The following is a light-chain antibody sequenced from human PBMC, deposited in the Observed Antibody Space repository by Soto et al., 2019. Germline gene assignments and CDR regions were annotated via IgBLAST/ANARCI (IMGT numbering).Light chain of an antibody. CDR1: QVIAPY. CDR2: ATS. CDR3: QKYNPAPLT. Sequence: DVQMTQSPSSLSAFVGDRVTITCRASQVIAPYLAWFQQKPGKVPKLLIYATSTLQSGVPSRFSGSGSGTDFTLTISSLQPEDVATYYCQKYNPAPLTFGGGTKVEIK. J-gene: IGKJ4*01. V-gene: IGKV1-27*01.